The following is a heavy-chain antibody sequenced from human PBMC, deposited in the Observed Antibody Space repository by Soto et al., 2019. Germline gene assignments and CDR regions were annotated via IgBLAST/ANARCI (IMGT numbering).Heavy chain of an antibody. J-gene: IGHJ6*02. CDR1: GGSISSSSYY. Sequence: SETLSLTCTVSGGSISSSSYYWGWFRQPPGRGLEWIGNIYYTGRTYYNPSLKSRVTISVDTSKNQFSLKLSSVTAADTAVYYCARDKSSGSGTYYTYGMDVWGQGTTVTVSS. V-gene: IGHV4-39*02. D-gene: IGHD3-10*01. CDR2: IYYTGRT. CDR3: ARDKSSGSGTYYTYGMDV.